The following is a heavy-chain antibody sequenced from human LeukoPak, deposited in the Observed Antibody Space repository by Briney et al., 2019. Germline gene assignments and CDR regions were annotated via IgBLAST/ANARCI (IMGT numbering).Heavy chain of an antibody. V-gene: IGHV3-66*01. CDR2: IYSGGST. D-gene: IGHD5-12*01. Sequence: GGSLRLSFAASEFSVGSNYMTCVRQAPGKGLEWVSLIYSGGSTYYPDSVKGRFTISRDNSKNTLYLQMNSLRAEDTAVYYCAKSGGSRSDPWGQGTLVTVSS. J-gene: IGHJ5*02. CDR1: EFSVGSNY. CDR3: AKSGGSRSDP.